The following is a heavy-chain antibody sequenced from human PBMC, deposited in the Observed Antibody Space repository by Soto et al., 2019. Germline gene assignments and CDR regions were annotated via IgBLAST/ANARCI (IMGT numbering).Heavy chain of an antibody. CDR3: ARGAAMVLFDY. D-gene: IGHD5-18*01. J-gene: IGHJ4*02. CDR1: GFTVSTNY. Sequence: PVGSLRLSCAVSGFTVSTNYMSWVRQAPGKGLEWVSVIYSGDNTYYSDSVKGRCTISRDNSKNTLYLQMNSLGAEDTAVYYCARGAAMVLFDYWGQGTLVTVSS. CDR2: IYSGDNT. V-gene: IGHV3-53*01.